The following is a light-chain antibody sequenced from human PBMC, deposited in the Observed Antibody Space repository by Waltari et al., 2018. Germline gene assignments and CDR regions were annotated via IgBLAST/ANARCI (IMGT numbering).Light chain of an antibody. V-gene: IGLV7-46*01. CDR3: LLAYSGTWV. Sequence: QPVVTQEPSLTVPPGGTVTLTCESSTGLVTSGHYPYWFQQKPGPSPRKLIYDTSDKWAWRPARFSGSLLGGRADLTLSGAQPEDEADYYCLLAYSGTWVFGGGTKLTVL. J-gene: IGLJ3*02. CDR1: TGLVTSGHY. CDR2: DTS.